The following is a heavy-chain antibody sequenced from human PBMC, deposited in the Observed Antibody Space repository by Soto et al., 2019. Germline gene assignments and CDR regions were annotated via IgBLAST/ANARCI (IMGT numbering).Heavy chain of an antibody. D-gene: IGHD3-10*01. CDR3: ASAPNYYGSGCYSSSRCDP. J-gene: IGHJ5*02. CDR1: GGTFSSYA. Sequence: QVQLVQSGAEVKKPGSSVKVSCKASGGTFSSYAISWVRQAPGQGLEWMGGIIPIFGTANYAQKLQGRVRITADESTSIAYMELRCLRSEGAAVYYCASAPNYYGSGCYSSSRCDPWGQGTLVTVSS. CDR2: IIPIFGTA. V-gene: IGHV1-69*01.